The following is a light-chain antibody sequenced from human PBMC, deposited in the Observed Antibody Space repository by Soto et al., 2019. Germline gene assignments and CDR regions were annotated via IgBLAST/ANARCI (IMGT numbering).Light chain of an antibody. J-gene: IGKJ4*01. CDR3: QQCSWHPFTVT. CDR2: DAS. Sequence: EIVMTQSPATLSVSPGERATLSCRASQSVSSNLAWYQQKPGQAPRLLIHDASTRATGIPARFSGSGSGTEYTLTISSLQSEDSAVYYCQQCSWHPFTVTFGGGTKVEIK. CDR1: QSVSSN. V-gene: IGKV3-15*01.